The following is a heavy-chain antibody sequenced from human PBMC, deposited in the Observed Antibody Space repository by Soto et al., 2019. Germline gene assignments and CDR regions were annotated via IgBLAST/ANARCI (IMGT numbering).Heavy chain of an antibody. CDR1: VGSISSYY. CDR2: IYYSGST. J-gene: IGHJ4*02. D-gene: IGHD5-12*01. Sequence: SETLSLTCTVSVGSISSYYWSWIRQPPGKGLEWIGYIYYSGSTNYNPSLKSRVTISVDTSKNQFSLKLSSVTAADTAVYYCARSRNSGYESTDYWGQGTLVTVSS. CDR3: ARSRNSGYESTDY. V-gene: IGHV4-59*01.